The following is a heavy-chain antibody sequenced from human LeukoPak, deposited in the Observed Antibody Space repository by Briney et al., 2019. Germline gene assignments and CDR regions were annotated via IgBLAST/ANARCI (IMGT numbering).Heavy chain of an antibody. CDR1: GYSFTSYG. V-gene: IGHV1-18*01. CDR3: AREGGGTPYYFDY. D-gene: IGHD1-14*01. J-gene: IGHJ4*02. CDR2: ISAYNGNT. Sequence: GASVKVSCKASGYSFTSYGITWVRQAPGQGLEWMGWISAYNGNTNYAQKLQGRVTKTRDTSSSTAYMELRSLRSDDTAVYYCAREGGGTPYYFDYWGQGTLVTVSS.